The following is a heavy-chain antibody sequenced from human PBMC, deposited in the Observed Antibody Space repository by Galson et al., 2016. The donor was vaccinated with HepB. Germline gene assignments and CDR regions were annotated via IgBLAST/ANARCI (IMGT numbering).Heavy chain of an antibody. J-gene: IGHJ3*01. CDR2: VYHIGST. V-gene: IGHV4-31*03. CDR1: GGSISSSGYY. CDR3: ARGGYAPGAFDF. D-gene: IGHD5-18*01. Sequence: TLSLTCTVSGGSISSSGYYWSWIRQHPRKGLEWMGHVYHIGSTQYNPSLKSRLIISLDTSKNQVSLRLTSVTAADTGVYYCARGGYAPGAFDFWGQGTTVTVS.